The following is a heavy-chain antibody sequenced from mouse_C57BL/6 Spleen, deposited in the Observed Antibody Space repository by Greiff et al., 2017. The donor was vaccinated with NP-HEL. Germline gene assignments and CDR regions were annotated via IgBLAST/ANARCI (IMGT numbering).Heavy chain of an antibody. D-gene: IGHD2-3*01. V-gene: IGHV1-72*01. J-gene: IGHJ3*01. Sequence: QVQLKEPGAELVKPGASVKLSCKASGYTFTSYWMHWVKQRPGRGLEWIGRIDPNSGGTKYNEKFKSKATLTVDKPSSTAYMQLSSLTSEDSAVYYCARSGGIYDGYYWFAYWGQGTLVTVSA. CDR2: IDPNSGGT. CDR3: ARSGGIYDGYYWFAY. CDR1: GYTFTSYW.